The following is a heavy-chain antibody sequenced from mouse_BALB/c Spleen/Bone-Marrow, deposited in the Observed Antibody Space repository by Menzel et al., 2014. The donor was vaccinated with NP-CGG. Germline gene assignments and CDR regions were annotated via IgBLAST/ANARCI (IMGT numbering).Heavy chain of an antibody. CDR3: ARYDYGYSWFAY. V-gene: IGHV14-3*02. CDR2: IDPANGNT. CDR1: GFNIKDTY. Sequence: EVQLQQSGAELVKPGASVKLSCTASGFNIKDTYMHWVKQRPEQGLEWIGRIDPANGNTKYDPKSQGKATITTDTSSNTAYLQLRSLTSEDTAVYYCARYDYGYSWFAYWGQGTLVTVSA. D-gene: IGHD2-14*01. J-gene: IGHJ3*01.